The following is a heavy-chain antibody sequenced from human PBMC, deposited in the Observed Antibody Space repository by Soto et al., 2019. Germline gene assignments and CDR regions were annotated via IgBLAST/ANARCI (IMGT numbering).Heavy chain of an antibody. CDR2: IYYGGTT. CDR3: ARVRDYYYGMDV. CDR1: GGSISSYY. D-gene: IGHD3-16*01. Sequence: QVQLQESGPGLVKPSETLSLTCTVSGGSISSYYWSWIRQPPGKGLEWIGYIYYGGTTNYNPSLKSRVTISVDTSKNQFSLKLSSVPAADTAVYYCARVRDYYYGMDVWGQGTTVTVSS. J-gene: IGHJ6*02. V-gene: IGHV4-59*01.